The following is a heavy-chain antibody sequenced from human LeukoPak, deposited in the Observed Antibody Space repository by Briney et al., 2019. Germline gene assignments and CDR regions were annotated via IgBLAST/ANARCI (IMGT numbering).Heavy chain of an antibody. Sequence: GESLKISCKGSRHSFSTYWIGWVRQMPGEGLEWMGIIYPGVSDTRYSPSFQGQVTISADKSITTAYLQWSSLKASDTAMYYCARPRSSGSFDAFDIWGQGTMVTVSS. J-gene: IGHJ3*02. CDR3: ARPRSSGSFDAFDI. CDR2: IYPGVSDT. D-gene: IGHD6-19*01. CDR1: RHSFSTYW. V-gene: IGHV5-51*01.